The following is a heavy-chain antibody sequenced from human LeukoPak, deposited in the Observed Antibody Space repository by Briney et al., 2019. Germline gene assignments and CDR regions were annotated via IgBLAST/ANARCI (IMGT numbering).Heavy chain of an antibody. Sequence: GGSLRLSCAGSGFTFSSYWMSWVRQAPGKGPEWVANIKQDGRKKHYVDSVKGRFTISRDNAKSSLYLQMNSLRAEDTAVYYCTRDEAAATNWGQGTLVTVSS. J-gene: IGHJ4*02. CDR1: GFTFSSYW. CDR3: TRDEAAATN. D-gene: IGHD6-13*01. V-gene: IGHV3-7*01. CDR2: IKQDGRKK.